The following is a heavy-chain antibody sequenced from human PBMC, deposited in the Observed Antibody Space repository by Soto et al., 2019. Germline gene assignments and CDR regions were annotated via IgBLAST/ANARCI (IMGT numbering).Heavy chain of an antibody. D-gene: IGHD1-26*01. V-gene: IGHV3-53*01. Sequence: EVQLVESGGGLIQPGGSLRLSCAASGFTVSSNYMTWVRQAPGKGLEWVSVIYSDGSTSYADSVKGRFTISRDNSRNTVYLQMNSLRAEDTDVYYCAVDLGGSRDLWGRGTLLTVSS. CDR1: GFTVSSNY. CDR3: AVDLGGSRDL. CDR2: IYSDGST. J-gene: IGHJ2*01.